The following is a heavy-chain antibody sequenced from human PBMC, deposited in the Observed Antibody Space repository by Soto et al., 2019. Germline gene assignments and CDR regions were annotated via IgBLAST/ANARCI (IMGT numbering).Heavy chain of an antibody. D-gene: IGHD2-21*02. J-gene: IGHJ5*02. Sequence: PSETLSLTCSVSGGSVISFHWTWVRQPPGKGLEWVAFIGHGGSTDYNPSLKSRFAMSRDTSKNQVSLQLKCVTAEDSAVYYCADHRPDTNCRSCDCPNCFDPWGQGTKVTVSS. V-gene: IGHV4-59*02. CDR2: IGHGGST. CDR3: ADHRPDTNCRSCDCPNCFDP. CDR1: GGSVISFH.